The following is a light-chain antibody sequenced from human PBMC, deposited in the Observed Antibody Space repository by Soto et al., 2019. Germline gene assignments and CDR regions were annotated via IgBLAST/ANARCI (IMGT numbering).Light chain of an antibody. CDR2: GAS. CDR3: QQYGSSPRT. J-gene: IGKJ1*01. Sequence: DIVVTQSAGTLSLSPGERATLSCRASQSVSSSYLAWYQQKPGQAPRLLIYGASSRATGIPDRFSGSGSGTDFPLTISRLEPEDFAVYYCQQYGSSPRTFGQGTKVDIK. CDR1: QSVSSSY. V-gene: IGKV3-20*01.